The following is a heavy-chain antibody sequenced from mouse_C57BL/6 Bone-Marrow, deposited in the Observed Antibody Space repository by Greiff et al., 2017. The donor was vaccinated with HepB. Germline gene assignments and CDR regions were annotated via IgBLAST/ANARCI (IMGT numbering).Heavy chain of an antibody. CDR1: GYTFTSYG. D-gene: IGHD1-1*01. V-gene: IGHV1-81*01. Sequence: QVHVKQSGAELARPGASVKLSCKASGYTFTSYGISWVKQRTGQGLEWIGEIYPRSGNTYYNEKFKGKATLTADKSSSTAYMELRSLTSEDSAVYFCARGDYYGSSGDWYFDVWGTGTTVTVSS. CDR3: ARGDYYGSSGDWYFDV. CDR2: IYPRSGNT. J-gene: IGHJ1*03.